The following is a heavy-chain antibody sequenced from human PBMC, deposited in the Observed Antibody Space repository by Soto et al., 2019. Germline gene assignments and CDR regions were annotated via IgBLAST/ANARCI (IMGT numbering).Heavy chain of an antibody. CDR2: ISGGGGGT. V-gene: IGHV3-23*01. D-gene: IGHD3-22*01. CDR3: ARVVVVIPPGYYYAMDV. CDR1: GFSFSNYA. Sequence: PGGSLRLSCAASGFSFSNYAMNWVRQAPGKGLEWVSGISGGGGGTYYADSVKGRFIISRDNGKNSLFLQMNSLRDEDTAVYYCARVVVVIPPGYYYAMDVWGQGTTVTVSS. J-gene: IGHJ6*02.